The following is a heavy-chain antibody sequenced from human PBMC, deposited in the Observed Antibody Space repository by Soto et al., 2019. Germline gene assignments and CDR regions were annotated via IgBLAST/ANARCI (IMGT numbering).Heavy chain of an antibody. CDR2: IKQDGIEK. CDR1: GFTFSSYW. J-gene: IGHJ6*02. D-gene: IGHD6-19*01. CDR3: ARVYPGSGWPYHYYGMDV. Sequence: HPWGSLRLSCVASGFTFSSYWMSCVRQAPWKGLEWVANIKQDGIEKYYVDSVKDRFTISRDNAKNSLYLQMNSLRAEDSAVYYCARVYPGSGWPYHYYGMDVWGQGTTVTVSS. V-gene: IGHV3-7*01.